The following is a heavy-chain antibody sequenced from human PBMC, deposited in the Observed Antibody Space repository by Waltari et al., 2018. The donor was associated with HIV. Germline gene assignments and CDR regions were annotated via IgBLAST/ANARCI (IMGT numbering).Heavy chain of an antibody. Sequence: QVYLMESGGGVVQPGGSLKLSCAASGFTFSGYDMHWVRQAPGKGLEWVAVFWSDGYNKFYADSVRGRFTFSRDNSKYTLSLQMNSLRAEDTALYYCVKERGPFNGFDIWGQGTMVTVSS. CDR1: GFTFSGYD. D-gene: IGHD3-16*01. J-gene: IGHJ3*02. CDR2: FWSDGYNK. CDR3: VKERGPFNGFDI. V-gene: IGHV3-33*06.